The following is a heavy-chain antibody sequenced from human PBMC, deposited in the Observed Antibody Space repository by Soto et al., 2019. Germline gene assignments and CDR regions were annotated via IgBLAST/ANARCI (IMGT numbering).Heavy chain of an antibody. Sequence: QVQLQESGPGLVKPSDTLSLTCAVSGYSISSSNWWGWNRQPPGKGLEWIGYIYYSGSTYYNPSLKSRVTMSVDTSKNQFSLMLSSVTVVDTAVYYCARNLGLAAHWYFDLWGRGTLVTVSS. CDR2: IYYSGST. CDR1: GYSISSSNW. D-gene: IGHD6-6*01. V-gene: IGHV4-28*01. J-gene: IGHJ2*01. CDR3: ARNLGLAAHWYFDL.